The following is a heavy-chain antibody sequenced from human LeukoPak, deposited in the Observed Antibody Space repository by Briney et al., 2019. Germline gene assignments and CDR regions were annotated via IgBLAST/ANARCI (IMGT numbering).Heavy chain of an antibody. V-gene: IGHV4-59*01. CDR2: IYYSGST. J-gene: IGHJ4*02. D-gene: IGHD3-10*01. CDR1: GGPISSYY. Sequence: SETLSLTCTVSGGPISSYYWSWIRQPPGKGLEWIGYIYYSGSTNYNPSLKSRVTISVDTSKNQFSLKLSSVTAADTAVYYCARVSYGSGRRGPFDYWGQGTLVTVSS. CDR3: ARVSYGSGRRGPFDY.